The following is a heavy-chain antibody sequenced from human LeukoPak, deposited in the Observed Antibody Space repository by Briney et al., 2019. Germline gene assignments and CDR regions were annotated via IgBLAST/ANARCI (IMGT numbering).Heavy chain of an antibody. CDR2: IYYSGST. Sequence: PSETLSLTCTVSGGSISSYYWSWIRQPPGKGLEWIGYIYYSGSTNYNPSLKSRVTISVDTSKNQFSLKLSSVTAADTAVYHCARHQRGYPPLNWFDPWGQGTLVTVSS. CDR1: GGSISSYY. D-gene: IGHD3-22*01. V-gene: IGHV4-59*08. CDR3: ARHQRGYPPLNWFDP. J-gene: IGHJ5*02.